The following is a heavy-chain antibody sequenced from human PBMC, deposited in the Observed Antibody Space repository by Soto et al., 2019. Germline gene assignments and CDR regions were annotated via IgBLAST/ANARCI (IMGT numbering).Heavy chain of an antibody. CDR1: GGSISSYY. J-gene: IGHJ6*02. V-gene: IGHV4-59*08. CDR3: ARFDWNDRGMDV. D-gene: IGHD3-9*01. Sequence: QVQLQESGPGLVKPSETLSLTCTVSGGSISSYYWSWIRQPPGKGLEWIGYIYYSGSTNYNPSLKSRVTISVDTSKNQFSLKLSSVTAADTAVYYCARFDWNDRGMDVWGQGTTVTVSS. CDR2: IYYSGST.